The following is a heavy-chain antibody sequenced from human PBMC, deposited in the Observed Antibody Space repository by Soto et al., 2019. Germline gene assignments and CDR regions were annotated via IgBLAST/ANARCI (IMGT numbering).Heavy chain of an antibody. D-gene: IGHD6-19*01. J-gene: IGHJ4*02. Sequence: QVQLQESGPGLVKPSETLSLTCTVSGGSISSYYWSWIRQPPGKGLEWIGYIYYSGSTNYNPSLKSRVTTSVDTSKNQFSLKLSSVTAADTAVYYCARASIAVAGTTLFDYWGQGTLVTVSS. CDR1: GGSISSYY. CDR3: ARASIAVAGTTLFDY. V-gene: IGHV4-59*01. CDR2: IYYSGST.